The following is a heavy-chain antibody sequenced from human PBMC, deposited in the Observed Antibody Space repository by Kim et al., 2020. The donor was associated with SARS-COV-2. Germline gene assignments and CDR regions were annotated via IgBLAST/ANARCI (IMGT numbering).Heavy chain of an antibody. J-gene: IGHJ3*01. CDR3: SRGSPRGMDAFDV. CDR1: GFTFSNYA. CDR2: SSEGIDE. D-gene: IGHD3-10*01. V-gene: IGHV3-33*01. Sequence: GGSLRLSCEASGFTFSNYALHWVRQAPGKGLEWVAVSSEGIDENYADSVKGRFSLSSDTSKNTVFLHMNSLRAEDTAVYFCSRGSPRGMDAFDVWGQGT.